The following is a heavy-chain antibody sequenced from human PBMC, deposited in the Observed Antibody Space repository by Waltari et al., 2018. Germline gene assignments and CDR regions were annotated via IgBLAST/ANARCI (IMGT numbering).Heavy chain of an antibody. Sequence: EVQLVESGGGLVQPGGSLRLSCAASGFTFSSYEMNWVRQAPGKGLEWVSYISSSGSTIYYADSVKGRFTISRDNAKNSLYLQMNSLRAEDTAVYYCARGGAIVVVPAAIRLIYYFDYWGQGTLVTVSS. J-gene: IGHJ4*02. CDR2: ISSSGSTI. D-gene: IGHD2-2*02. V-gene: IGHV3-48*03. CDR3: ARGGAIVVVPAAIRLIYYFDY. CDR1: GFTFSSYE.